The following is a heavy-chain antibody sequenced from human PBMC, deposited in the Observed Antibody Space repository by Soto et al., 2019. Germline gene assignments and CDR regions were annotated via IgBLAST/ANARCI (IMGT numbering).Heavy chain of an antibody. CDR2: IYYSGRT. Sequence: SETLSLTCTVSCGSISSGTYYWSWIRQHPGKGLEWIGYIYYSGRTYYNPSLKSRVYISIDTSENQLSLELSSVTAADTAVYYCARDLVGAPISYGLDVWGQGTTVTVSS. CDR1: CGSISSGTYY. V-gene: IGHV4-31*03. CDR3: ARDLVGAPISYGLDV. J-gene: IGHJ6*02. D-gene: IGHD1-26*01.